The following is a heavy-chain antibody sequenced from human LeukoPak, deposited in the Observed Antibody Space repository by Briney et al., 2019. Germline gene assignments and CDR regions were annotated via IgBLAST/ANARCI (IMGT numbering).Heavy chain of an antibody. D-gene: IGHD6-13*01. CDR2: ITSRSSYT. CDR3: ARDPIASAASGGDS. CDR1: GFTFSSDS. V-gene: IGHV3-21*01. Sequence: GGSLRLSCAASGFTFSSDSMNWVRQAPGKGLEWVSSITSRSSYTYYADSMKGRFTISRDNAKNSLYLQMNSLRAEDTAIYYCARDPIASAASGGDSWGQGTLVTVSS. J-gene: IGHJ4*02.